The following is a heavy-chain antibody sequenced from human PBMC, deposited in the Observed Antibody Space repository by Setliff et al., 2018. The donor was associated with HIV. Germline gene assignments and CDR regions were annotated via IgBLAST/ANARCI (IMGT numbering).Heavy chain of an antibody. CDR3: GKDSSDWSDG. D-gene: IGHD3-22*01. V-gene: IGHV3-23*01. J-gene: IGHJ5*02. CDR2: ISSTGGTT. Sequence: PGGSLRLSCAASGFAFSGHQMSWVRQAPGKGLEWVSGISSTGGTTYYADSVKGRFTISRDNSKNTLFLQVKSLTAEDTAIYYCGKDSSDWSDGWGQGTLVTVSS. CDR1: GFAFSGHQ.